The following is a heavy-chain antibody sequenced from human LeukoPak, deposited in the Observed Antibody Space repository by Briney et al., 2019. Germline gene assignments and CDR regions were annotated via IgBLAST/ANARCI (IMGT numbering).Heavy chain of an antibody. CDR2: IYYSGST. Sequence: SETLSLTCSVSGGSISSTRYYWGWIRQPPGKGLEWVGSIYYSGSTYYNPSLKSPVTISVDTSKYQFSLKLSSVTAADTAVYYCARQGVTALKYYFDYWGQGTLVTVSS. CDR1: GGSISSTRYY. J-gene: IGHJ4*02. D-gene: IGHD2-21*02. CDR3: ARQGVTALKYYFDY. V-gene: IGHV4-39*01.